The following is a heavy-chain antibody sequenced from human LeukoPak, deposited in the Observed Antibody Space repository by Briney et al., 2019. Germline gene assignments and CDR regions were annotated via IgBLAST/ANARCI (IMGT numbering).Heavy chain of an antibody. CDR3: ARAHHPYCSSTSCSMPDY. CDR1: GFTFSSYD. CDR2: IGTAGDT. J-gene: IGHJ4*02. D-gene: IGHD2-2*01. V-gene: IGHV3-13*01. Sequence: PGGSLRLSCAASGFTFSSYDMRWVRQATGKGLEWVSAIGTAGDTYYPGSVKGRFTISRENAKNSLYLQMNSLRAGDTAVYYCARAHHPYCSSTSCSMPDYWGQGTLVTVSS.